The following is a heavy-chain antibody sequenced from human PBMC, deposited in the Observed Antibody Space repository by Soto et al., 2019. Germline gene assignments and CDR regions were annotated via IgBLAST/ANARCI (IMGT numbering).Heavy chain of an antibody. CDR1: GYTFSRYG. CDR2: INTANGKT. Sequence: QVQLIPSGAKVEKPGASVKVSCKASGYTFSRYGMHWVRQAPGQGLEWMGWINTANGKTGYSEKFQGRVTITRDTSATTVYMELHSLRSEDTATYYCARESTGLSFDHWGQGILVTVSS. V-gene: IGHV1-3*04. J-gene: IGHJ4*02. D-gene: IGHD2-8*02. CDR3: ARESTGLSFDH.